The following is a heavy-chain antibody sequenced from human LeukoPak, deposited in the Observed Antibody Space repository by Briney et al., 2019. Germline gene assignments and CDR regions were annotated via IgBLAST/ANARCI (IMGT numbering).Heavy chain of an antibody. D-gene: IGHD4-11*01. CDR2: MNPNSGNT. CDR1: GYTFTSYD. V-gene: IGHV1-8*01. CDR3: ARSNTDWFDP. J-gene: IGHJ5*02. Sequence: ASVKVSCKASGYTFTSYDINWVRQATGQGLEWMGWMNPNSGNTGYAQQFQGRVTMTRNTSISTAYMELSSLRSEDTAVYYCARSNTDWFDPWGQGTLVTVSS.